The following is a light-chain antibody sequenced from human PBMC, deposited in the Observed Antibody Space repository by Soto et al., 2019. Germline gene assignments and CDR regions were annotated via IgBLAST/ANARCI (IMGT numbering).Light chain of an antibody. Sequence: QSVLTQPPSVSGTPGQRVSISCSGSTSNIGSNFVYWYQQVPGTAPKLLIYNNDQRPSGVPDRFSGSKSGTSASLDISGLRSEDEADYYCAAWDDSLSGRVFGGGTKLTVL. J-gene: IGLJ3*02. V-gene: IGLV1-47*02. CDR2: NND. CDR3: AAWDDSLSGRV. CDR1: TSNIGSNF.